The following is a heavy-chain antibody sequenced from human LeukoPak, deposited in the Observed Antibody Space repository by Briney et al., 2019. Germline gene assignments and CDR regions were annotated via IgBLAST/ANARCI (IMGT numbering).Heavy chain of an antibody. Sequence: GGSLRLSCAASGFTFRNYWMNWVRQAPGKGLECLANIKEDGSETYYADSVVGRFTISRDNAKNSLYLQMNSLRAEDTAVYYCVTDVIMATSHDAFDIWGQGTMVTVSS. J-gene: IGHJ3*02. D-gene: IGHD3-16*01. CDR1: GFTFRNYW. CDR3: VTDVIMATSHDAFDI. CDR2: IKEDGSET. V-gene: IGHV3-7*04.